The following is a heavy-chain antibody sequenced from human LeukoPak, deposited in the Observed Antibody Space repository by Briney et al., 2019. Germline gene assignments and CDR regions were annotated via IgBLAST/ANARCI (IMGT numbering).Heavy chain of an antibody. J-gene: IGHJ4*02. CDR3: ARAPRRYYYDSSGYPDY. CDR1: GYSISSGYY. V-gene: IGHV4-38-2*02. CDR2: IYHSGST. Sequence: SETLSLTCTVSGYSISSGYYWGWIRQPPGKGLEWIGSIYHSGSTYYNLSLKSRVTISVDTSKNQFSLKLSSVTAADTAVYYCARAPRRYYYDSSGYPDYWGQGTLVTVSS. D-gene: IGHD3-22*01.